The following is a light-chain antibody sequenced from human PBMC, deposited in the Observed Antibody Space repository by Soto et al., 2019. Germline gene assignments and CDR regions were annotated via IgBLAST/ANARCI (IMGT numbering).Light chain of an antibody. J-gene: IGKJ1*01. CDR3: QQYYSTPWT. CDR2: WAS. CDR1: QIVLYNSNINHD. V-gene: IGKV4-1*01. Sequence: DIVLTQSPDSLAVSLGARATINCRSSQIVLYNSNINHDLSWYQQKPGQSPKLLIYWASTRESGVPDRFSGSGSGTDFTPTISSLQAEDVAVYYCQQYYSTPWTFGQGTKVDIK.